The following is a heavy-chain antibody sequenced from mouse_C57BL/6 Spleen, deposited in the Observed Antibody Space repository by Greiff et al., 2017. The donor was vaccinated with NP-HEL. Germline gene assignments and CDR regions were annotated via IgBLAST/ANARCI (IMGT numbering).Heavy chain of an antibody. CDR1: GYTFTSYW. J-gene: IGHJ2*01. V-gene: IGHV1-69*01. Sequence: QVQLQQPGAELVMPGASVKLSCKASGYTFTSYWMHWVKQRPGQGLEWIGEIGPSDSYTNYNQKFKGKSTLTVDKSSSTAYMQLSSLTSEDSAVYYCARDGGSHFDYWGQGTTLTVSS. CDR2: IGPSDSYT. CDR3: ARDGGSHFDY.